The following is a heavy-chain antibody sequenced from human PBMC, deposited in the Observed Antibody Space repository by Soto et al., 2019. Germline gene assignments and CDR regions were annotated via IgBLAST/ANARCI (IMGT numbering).Heavy chain of an antibody. CDR2: IIPHSGET. J-gene: IGHJ4*02. D-gene: IGHD4-4*01. V-gene: IGHV1-2*02. CDR1: VNSFTGYY. CDR3: ERETDDFTNGAHDF. Sequence: SVKVPCKPLVNSFTGYYMHWERQAPGQGLEWMGWIIPHSGETNYAQKFQARVTLTRDTSISTAYMQLSGLTSDDTAVYYCERETDDFTNGAHDFWGQGTLVTVPQ.